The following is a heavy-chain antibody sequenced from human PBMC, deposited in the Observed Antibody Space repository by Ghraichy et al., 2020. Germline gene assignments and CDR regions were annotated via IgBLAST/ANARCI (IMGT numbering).Heavy chain of an antibody. CDR2: ISSSSSTI. J-gene: IGHJ5*02. D-gene: IGHD3-16*01. Sequence: GGSLRLSCAASGFTFSSYSMNWVRQAPGKGLEWVSYISSSSSTIYYADSVKGRFTISRDNAKNSLYLQMDSLRDEDTAVYYCAREGRGPGGNWFDPWGLGTLVTVSS. CDR3: AREGRGPGGNWFDP. CDR1: GFTFSSYS. V-gene: IGHV3-48*02.